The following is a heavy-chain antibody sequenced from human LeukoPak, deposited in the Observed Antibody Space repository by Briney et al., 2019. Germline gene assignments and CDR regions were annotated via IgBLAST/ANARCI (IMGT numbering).Heavy chain of an antibody. J-gene: IGHJ4*02. CDR3: ARRADSSAYYTY. Sequence: GGSLRLSCAASGFTFSSYAMSWVRQAPGKGLEWVSSISSSSSYIYYADSVKGRFTISRDNAKNSLYLQMNSLRAEDTAVYYCARRADSSAYYTYWGQGTLVTVFS. V-gene: IGHV3-21*01. CDR1: GFTFSSYA. D-gene: IGHD3-22*01. CDR2: ISSSSSYI.